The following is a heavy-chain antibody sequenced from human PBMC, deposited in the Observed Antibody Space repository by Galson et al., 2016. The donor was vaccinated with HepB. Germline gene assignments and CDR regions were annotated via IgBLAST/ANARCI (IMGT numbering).Heavy chain of an antibody. CDR3: AHDYRRGIFDI. J-gene: IGHJ4*02. CDR1: GGSYSNYY. V-gene: IGHV4-34*01. D-gene: IGHD4-11*01. Sequence: SETLSLTCDVYGGSYSNYYWNWIRRPPGKGLEWIGEISKSGGTTYSPSLKPRVTISRDGFSLTLTSVTAADTAVYYCAHDYRRGIFDIWAQGTLVTVSS. CDR2: ISKSGGT.